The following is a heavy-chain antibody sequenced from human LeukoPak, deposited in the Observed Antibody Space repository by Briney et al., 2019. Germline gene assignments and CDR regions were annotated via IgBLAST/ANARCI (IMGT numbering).Heavy chain of an antibody. CDR1: GGSISGYY. CDR2: IFYSGST. D-gene: IGHD1-26*01. CDR3: ARGEWDLLFDY. J-gene: IGHJ4*02. Sequence: PSETLSLTCTVAGGSISGYYWSWIRQPPGKGLEWIGYIFYSGSTNYNPSLKSRVTISVDTSKNQFSLKLSSVTAADTAVYYCARGEWDLLFDYWGQGTLVTVSS. V-gene: IGHV4-59*01.